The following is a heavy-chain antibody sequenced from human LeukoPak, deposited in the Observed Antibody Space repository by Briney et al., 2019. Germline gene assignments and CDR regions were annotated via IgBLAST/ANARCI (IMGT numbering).Heavy chain of an antibody. J-gene: IGHJ3*02. CDR2: IYYSGST. CDR3: ARAQDFWSGYRHFDI. Sequence: SETLSLTCTVSGGSISSSSYYWGWIRQPPGKGLEWIGSIYYSGSTNYNPSLKSRVTISVDTSKNQFSLKLSSVTAADTAVYYCARAQDFWSGYRHFDIWGQGTMVTVSS. CDR1: GGSISSSSYY. D-gene: IGHD3-3*01. V-gene: IGHV4-39*07.